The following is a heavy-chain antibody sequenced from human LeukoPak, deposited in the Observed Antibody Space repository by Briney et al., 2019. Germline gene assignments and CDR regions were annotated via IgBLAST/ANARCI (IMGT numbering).Heavy chain of an antibody. CDR1: GGSISSNY. V-gene: IGHV4-59*12. D-gene: IGHD1-7*01. Sequence: PSETLSLTCSVSGGSISSNYWSWIRQPPGKGLEWIGYIYYGGSTNYNPSLKSRVTISVDTSKNQFSLKLSFVTAADTAVYYCARGIITGTRALDYWGQGTLVTVSS. CDR2: IYYGGST. CDR3: ARGIITGTRALDY. J-gene: IGHJ4*02.